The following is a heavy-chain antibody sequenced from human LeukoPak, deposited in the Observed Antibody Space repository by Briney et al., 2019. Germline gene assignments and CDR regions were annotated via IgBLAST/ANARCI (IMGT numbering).Heavy chain of an antibody. CDR2: IKSKTDGGTT. D-gene: IGHD6-19*01. Sequence: KPGGSLRLSCAASGFTFSNAWVSWVRQAPGKGLEWVGRIKSKTDGGTTEYAAPVKGRFTISRDDSKNTLYLQMNSLKSEDTAVYYCTGARREIAVAGGEYWGQGTLVTVSS. CDR1: GFTFSNAW. V-gene: IGHV3-15*01. J-gene: IGHJ4*02. CDR3: TGARREIAVAGGEY.